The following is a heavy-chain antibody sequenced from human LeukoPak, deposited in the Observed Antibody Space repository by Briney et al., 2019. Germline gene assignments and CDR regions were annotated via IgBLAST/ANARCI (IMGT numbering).Heavy chain of an antibody. D-gene: IGHD1-26*01. V-gene: IGHV3-30-3*01. J-gene: IGHJ4*02. CDR2: ISYDGSNK. CDR3: AREREWEYSGSFLDY. CDR1: GFTFSSYA. Sequence: PGGSLRLSCAASGFTFSSYAMHWVRQAPGKGLEWVAVISYDGSNKYYADSVKGRFTISRDNSKNTLYLQMNSPRAEDTAVYYCAREREWEYSGSFLDYWGQGTLVTVSS.